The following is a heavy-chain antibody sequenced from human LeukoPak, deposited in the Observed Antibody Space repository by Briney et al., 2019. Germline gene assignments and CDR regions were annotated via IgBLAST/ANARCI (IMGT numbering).Heavy chain of an antibody. V-gene: IGHV3-30-3*01. J-gene: IGHJ4*02. Sequence: GGSLRLSCAASGFIFNSYTMHWVRQAPGKGLEWVTVISYDGSNKYYADSVKGRFTISRDNSKNTLYLQMNSLRAEDTAVYYCAREMAAIRGFDYWGQGTLVTVSS. CDR2: ISYDGSNK. CDR1: GFIFNSYT. D-gene: IGHD5-24*01. CDR3: AREMAAIRGFDY.